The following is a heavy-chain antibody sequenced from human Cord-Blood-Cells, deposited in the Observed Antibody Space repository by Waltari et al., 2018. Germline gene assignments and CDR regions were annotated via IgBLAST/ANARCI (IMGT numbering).Heavy chain of an antibody. D-gene: IGHD1-1*01. CDR2: IYYSVST. CDR1: GGSISSSSYY. V-gene: IGHV4-39*07. Sequence: QLQLQESGPGLVKPSETLSLTCTVSGGSISSSSYYWGWIRQPPGKGLEWIGSIYYSVSTYYDPSLKSRVTISVDTSKNQFSLKLSSVTAADTAVYYCARLRYNWNFDYWGQGTLVTVSS. CDR3: ARLRYNWNFDY. J-gene: IGHJ4*02.